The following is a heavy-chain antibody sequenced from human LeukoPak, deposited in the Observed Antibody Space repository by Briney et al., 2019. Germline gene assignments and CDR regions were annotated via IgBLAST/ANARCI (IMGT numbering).Heavy chain of an antibody. CDR3: ARGGPYYDSSGLSHPGY. J-gene: IGHJ4*02. D-gene: IGHD3-22*01. CDR2: IFQGGGEI. Sequence: PGGSLRLSCAASGFTFSTFAMIWVRQPPGKGLEWVSSIFQGGGEIHYADSVRGRFTISRDNAKNSLYLQMNSLRAEDTAVYYCARGGPYYDSSGLSHPGYWGQGTLVTVSS. CDR1: GFTFSTFA. V-gene: IGHV3-21*01.